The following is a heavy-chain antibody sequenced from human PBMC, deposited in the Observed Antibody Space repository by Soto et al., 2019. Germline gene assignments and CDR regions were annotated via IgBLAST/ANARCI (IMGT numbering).Heavy chain of an antibody. CDR3: VEGWNDF. V-gene: IGHV3-15*01. CDR2: IKSTKDGGAR. Sequence: EVQVVESWGDLVEPGGSLRLSCVTSGFMFSSAWMSWVRQAPGKGLEWVARIKSTKDGGARDYAAPVNGRFSISRDDSKSTVYLQMNSLRVEDTALYYCVEGWNDFWGQGTLVTVSS. D-gene: IGHD1-1*01. CDR1: GFMFSSAW. J-gene: IGHJ4*02.